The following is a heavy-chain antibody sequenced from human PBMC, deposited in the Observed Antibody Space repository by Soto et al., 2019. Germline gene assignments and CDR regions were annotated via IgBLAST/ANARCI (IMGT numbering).Heavy chain of an antibody. CDR3: ARPSYCHGDRCDRGAVEHHWFEP. J-gene: IGHJ5*02. CDR2: ISAYSGDT. Sequence: QVQLVQSGAEVKKPGASVKVSCKASGYTFTSYGITWVRQAPGQGLEWMGWISAYSGDTDYAPKLQGRVTMTTDTSTTTAYMEFRSLRYDDTAVYYCARPSYCHGDRCDRGAVEHHWFEPWGQGTLVTVSS. V-gene: IGHV1-18*04. CDR1: GYTFTSYG. D-gene: IGHD4-17*01.